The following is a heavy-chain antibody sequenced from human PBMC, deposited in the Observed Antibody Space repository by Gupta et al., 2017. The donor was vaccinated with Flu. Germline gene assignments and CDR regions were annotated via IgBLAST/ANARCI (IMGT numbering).Heavy chain of an antibody. CDR1: GYSFSGYY. Sequence: QVPLVQSGAEGKKPGASVKVVCETSGYSFSGYYLHWVRQAPGQGLEWMGGINPDSGATKYAQNLQGRVALTRDKSKTTISMELSGLTSDDTAVYYCASQSPFGSDGGCYSTALSYAMDVWGQGTGVTVS. V-gene: IGHV1-2*02. J-gene: IGHJ6*02. CDR2: INPDSGAT. CDR3: ASQSPFGSDGGCYSTALSYAMDV. D-gene: IGHD3-22*01.